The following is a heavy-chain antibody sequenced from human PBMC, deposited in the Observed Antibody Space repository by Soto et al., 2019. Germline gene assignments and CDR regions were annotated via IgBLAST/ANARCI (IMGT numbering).Heavy chain of an antibody. CDR1: GFTFSSYA. V-gene: IGHV3-30*04. Sequence: QVQLVESGGGVVQPGRSLRLSCAASGFTFSSYAMHWVRQAPGKGLEWVAVISYDGRNKYYADSVKGRFTISRDNSRNTVYRKRKSLRAEERAVNYGGGEGGGWELAKIGYYYGMDVWGQGTTVTVSS. D-gene: IGHD1-26*01. CDR2: ISYDGRNK. J-gene: IGHJ6*02. CDR3: GGEGGGWELAKIGYYYGMDV.